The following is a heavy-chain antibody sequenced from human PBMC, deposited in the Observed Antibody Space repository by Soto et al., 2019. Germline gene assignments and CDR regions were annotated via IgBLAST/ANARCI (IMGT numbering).Heavy chain of an antibody. V-gene: IGHV3-33*01. D-gene: IGHD3-22*01. Sequence: QVQLVESGGGVVQPGRSLRLSCAASGFTFSSYGMHWVRQAPGKGLEWVAVIWYDGSNKYYADSVKGRFTISRDNSKNTLYLQMNSVRAEDTAAYYCARGTYYYDSSRAFDIWGQGTMVTVSS. CDR3: ARGTYYYDSSRAFDI. CDR2: IWYDGSNK. CDR1: GFTFSSYG. J-gene: IGHJ3*02.